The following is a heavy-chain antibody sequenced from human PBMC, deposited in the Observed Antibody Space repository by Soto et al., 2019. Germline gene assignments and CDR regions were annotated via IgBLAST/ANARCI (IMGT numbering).Heavy chain of an antibody. CDR3: ARLGGYYQSLVP. D-gene: IGHD3-22*01. V-gene: IGHV4-59*08. Sequence: SETLSLTCTVSGGSLSPNYWSWIRQPPGKGLQWIGYIYYGGTTTNNPSLNSRVAISIDTSKNQFSLTLSSVTAADTAVYYCARLGGYYQSLVPWGQGILVTVSS. J-gene: IGHJ5*02. CDR2: IYYGGTT. CDR1: GGSLSPNY.